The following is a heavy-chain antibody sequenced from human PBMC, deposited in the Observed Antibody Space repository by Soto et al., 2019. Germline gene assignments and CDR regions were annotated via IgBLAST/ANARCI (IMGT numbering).Heavy chain of an antibody. J-gene: IGHJ4*02. CDR1: GFTFDEYA. D-gene: IGHD3-3*01. CDR2: ISWNSGSI. V-gene: IGHV3-9*01. Sequence: EVQLVESGGGLVQPGRSLRLSCAASGFTFDEYAMHWVRQAPGKGLEWVSGISWNSGSIGYADSVKGRFTISRDNAKNSLYLQMNSLRAEDTAVYYCAKDANDFWSGYYYYFDSWGQGARVTVSS. CDR3: AKDANDFWSGYYYYFDS.